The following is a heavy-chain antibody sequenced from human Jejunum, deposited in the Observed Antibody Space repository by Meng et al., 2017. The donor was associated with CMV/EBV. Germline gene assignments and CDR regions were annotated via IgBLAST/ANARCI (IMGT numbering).Heavy chain of an antibody. J-gene: IGHJ5*02. CDR1: GDSITKTYW. V-gene: IGHV4-4*02. Sequence: TCTVSGDSITKTYWWSWVRQSPGKGLEWIGEIFHRGYTNYNPSLESRATISVEKAKNQFSLNLTSVTAADTAIYYCARVPGHNWFDPWGKGILVTVSS. CDR2: IFHRGYT. CDR3: ARVPGHNWFDP.